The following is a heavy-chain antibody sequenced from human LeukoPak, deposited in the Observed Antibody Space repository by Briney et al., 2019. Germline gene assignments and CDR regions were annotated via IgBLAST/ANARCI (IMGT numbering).Heavy chain of an antibody. CDR3: ARTTMFRGVIPSLFDF. CDR1: EFAVTNYY. V-gene: IGHV3-53*01. Sequence: GGSLSLSCAASEFAVTNYYMSWVRQAPGKGLEWVSVTHYNDNTYYADSVKGRFTISRDHSKNTLYLQMNSLRAEDTAVYYCARTTMFRGVIPSLFDFWGQGTLVTVSS. CDR2: THYNDNT. J-gene: IGHJ4*02. D-gene: IGHD3-10*01.